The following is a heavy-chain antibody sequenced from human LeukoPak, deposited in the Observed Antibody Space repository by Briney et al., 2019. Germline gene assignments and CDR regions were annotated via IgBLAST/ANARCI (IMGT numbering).Heavy chain of an antibody. Sequence: GGSLRLSCAASEFSVGSNYMTWVRQAPGKGLEWVSLIYSGGSTYYADSVKGRFTISRDNSKNTLYLQMNGLRAEDTAVYYCARDRLGIAARQSWTFDYWGQGALVTVSS. CDR2: IYSGGST. V-gene: IGHV3-66*01. CDR1: EFSVGSNY. J-gene: IGHJ4*02. CDR3: ARDRLGIAARQSWTFDY. D-gene: IGHD6-6*01.